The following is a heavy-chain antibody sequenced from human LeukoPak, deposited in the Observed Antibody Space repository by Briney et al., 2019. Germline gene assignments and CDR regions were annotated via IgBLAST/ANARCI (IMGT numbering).Heavy chain of an antibody. CDR3: ARAERWLQLLR. V-gene: IGHV1-18*01. CDR2: ISAYNGNT. J-gene: IGHJ4*02. Sequence: ASVKVSCKASGYTFTSYGISWVRQAPGQGLEWMGWISAYNGNTNYAQKFQGRVTMTRDTSISTAYMELSRLRSDDTAVYYCARAERWLQLLRWGQGTLVTVSS. CDR1: GYTFTSYG. D-gene: IGHD5-12*01.